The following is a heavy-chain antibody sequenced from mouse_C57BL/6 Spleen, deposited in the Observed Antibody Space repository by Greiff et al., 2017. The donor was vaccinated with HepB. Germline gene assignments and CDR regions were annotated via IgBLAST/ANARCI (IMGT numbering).Heavy chain of an antibody. V-gene: IGHV1-19*01. D-gene: IGHD1-1*01. CDR2: INPYNGGT. Sequence: EVQLQQSGPVLVKPGASVQMSCKASGYTFTDYYMNWVKQSHGKSLEWIGVINPYNGGTSYNQKFKGKATLTVDQSSSTAYMELNSLTSEDSAVYYGARFPYYYGSSPGYLDVWGTGTTVTVSS. CDR3: ARFPYYYGSSPGYLDV. CDR1: GYTFTDYY. J-gene: IGHJ1*03.